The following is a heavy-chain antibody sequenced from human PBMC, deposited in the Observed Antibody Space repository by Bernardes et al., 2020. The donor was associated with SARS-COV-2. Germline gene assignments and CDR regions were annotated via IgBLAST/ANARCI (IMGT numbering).Heavy chain of an antibody. J-gene: IGHJ6*02. V-gene: IGHV4-59*13. CDR3: VRDWYCSSSSCPSEVYGMDV. CDR2: IHYSGNT. Sequence: SKPLSLTCTVSGDSIGSYYWSWIRQPPGKGLEWIGYIHYSGNTNYNPSLKSRVTISVDTSKNQFSLNLSSVTAADTAVYYCVRDWYCSSSSCPSEVYGMDVWGQGTTVTVSS. D-gene: IGHD2-15*01. CDR1: GDSIGSYY.